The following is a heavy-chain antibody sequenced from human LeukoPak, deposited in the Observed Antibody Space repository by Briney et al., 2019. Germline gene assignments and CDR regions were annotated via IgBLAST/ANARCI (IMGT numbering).Heavy chain of an antibody. CDR2: IYHSGST. CDR1: GYSISSDYY. J-gene: IGHJ4*02. CDR3: ALPGGVTNYFDF. V-gene: IGHV4-38-2*01. D-gene: IGHD3-16*01. Sequence: KPSETLSLTCAVSGYSISSDYYWGWIRQPPGKGLAWIGSIYHSGSTYYNPSLKSRVTISVDTSKNQFSLKVRSVTAADTAVYYCALPGGVTNYFDFWGQGTLVTVSS.